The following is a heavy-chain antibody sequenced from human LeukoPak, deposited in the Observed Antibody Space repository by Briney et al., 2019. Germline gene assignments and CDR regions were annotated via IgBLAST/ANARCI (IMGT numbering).Heavy chain of an antibody. D-gene: IGHD3-22*01. V-gene: IGHV1-2*02. CDR1: GYTFTGYY. CDR3: ARGKAWNYYDSAFR. CDR2: INPNSGDT. J-gene: IGHJ4*01. Sequence: ASVKVSCKASGYTFTGYYMHWVRQAPGQGLEWMGWINPNSGDTNYVQKFQGRVTMTRDTSISTAYLDLSRLRSDDTAVYYCARGKAWNYYDSAFRWGQGTLVSVSS.